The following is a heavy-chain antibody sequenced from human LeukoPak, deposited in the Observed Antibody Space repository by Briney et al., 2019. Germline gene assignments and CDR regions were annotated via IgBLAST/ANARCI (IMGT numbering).Heavy chain of an antibody. D-gene: IGHD1-1*01. Sequence: ASVKVSCKASGYTFAGYYMHWVRQAPGQGLEWMGWINPNSGGTNYAQKFQGRVTMTRDTSISTAYMELSRLRSDDTAVYYCAREGVGDWNPKYNWFDPWGQGTLVTVSS. CDR2: INPNSGGT. CDR3: AREGVGDWNPKYNWFDP. CDR1: GYTFAGYY. V-gene: IGHV1-2*02. J-gene: IGHJ5*02.